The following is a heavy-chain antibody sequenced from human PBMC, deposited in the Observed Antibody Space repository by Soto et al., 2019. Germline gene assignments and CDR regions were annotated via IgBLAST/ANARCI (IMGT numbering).Heavy chain of an antibody. D-gene: IGHD3-16*01. CDR3: AKDRAIMRLHLGELFNPNWFDP. Sequence: PGGSLRLSCAASGFTFSSYSMHWVRQAPGKGLEWVAVISYDGRMKYYAESVKGRFTISRDNSKNTLYLQMNSLRAEDTAVYYCAKDRAIMRLHLGELFNPNWFDPWGQGTLVTVSS. J-gene: IGHJ5*02. CDR1: GFTFSSYS. V-gene: IGHV3-30*18. CDR2: ISYDGRMK.